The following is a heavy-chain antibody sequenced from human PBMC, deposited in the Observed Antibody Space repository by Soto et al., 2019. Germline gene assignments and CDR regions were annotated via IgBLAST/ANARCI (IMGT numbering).Heavy chain of an antibody. V-gene: IGHV3-21*01. CDR3: ARTYGDYGYYYYYMDV. CDR1: GFTFSSYS. D-gene: IGHD4-17*01. Sequence: EVQLVESGGGLVKPGGSLRLSCAASGFTFSSYSMNWVRQAPGKGLEWVSSISSSSSYIYYADSVKGRFTISRDNAKNSLYLQMNSLRAEDTAVYYCARTYGDYGYYYYYMDVWGKGTTVTGSS. CDR2: ISSSSSYI. J-gene: IGHJ6*03.